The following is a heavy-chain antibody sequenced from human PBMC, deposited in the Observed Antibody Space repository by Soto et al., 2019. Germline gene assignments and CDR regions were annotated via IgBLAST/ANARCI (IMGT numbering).Heavy chain of an antibody. Sequence: ASVKVSCKASGGTFSSYTISWVRQAPGQGLEWMGRIIPILGIANYAQKFQGRVTITADKSTSTAYMELSSLRSEDTAVYYCAIIYGGNSWYYYGMDVWGQGTTVTVSS. D-gene: IGHD4-17*01. J-gene: IGHJ6*02. V-gene: IGHV1-69*02. CDR2: IIPILGIA. CDR3: AIIYGGNSWYYYGMDV. CDR1: GGTFSSYT.